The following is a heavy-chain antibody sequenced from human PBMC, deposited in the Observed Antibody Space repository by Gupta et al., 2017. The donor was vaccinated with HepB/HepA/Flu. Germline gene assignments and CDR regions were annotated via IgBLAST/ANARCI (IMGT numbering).Heavy chain of an antibody. CDR2: INQDGSKM. D-gene: IGHD3-9*01. Sequence: EVQLVESGGGLVQPGGSLRLSCAASGFTFNNYWMHWVRQAPGKGLEWVANINQDGSKMYYVGSVRGRFTISRDNANNSLFLQMNSLRAEDTAVYYCARDANYDSLSWFDPWGQGTLVTVSS. V-gene: IGHV3-7*01. CDR3: ARDANYDSLSWFDP. CDR1: GFTFNNYW. J-gene: IGHJ5*02.